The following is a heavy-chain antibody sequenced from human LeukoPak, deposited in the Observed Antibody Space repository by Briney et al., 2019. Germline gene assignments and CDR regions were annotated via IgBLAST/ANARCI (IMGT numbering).Heavy chain of an antibody. D-gene: IGHD7-27*01. V-gene: IGHV3-48*04. Sequence: GGSLRLSCAASGFIFSDYSMNWVRQAPGKGRGWVSNIRGSGSGSGSGMYYADSVKGRFTISRDDAKNSLYLQMSSLRAEDTAFYYCARDNNWGFDYWGQGALVTVSS. CDR1: GFIFSDYS. CDR3: ARDNNWGFDY. J-gene: IGHJ4*02. CDR2: IRGSGSGSGSGM.